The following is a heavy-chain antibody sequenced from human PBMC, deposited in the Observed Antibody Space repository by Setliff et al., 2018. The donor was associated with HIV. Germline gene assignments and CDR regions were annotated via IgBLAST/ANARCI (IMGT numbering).Heavy chain of an antibody. D-gene: IGHD2-2*01. V-gene: IGHV3-9*01. CDR1: GFTFDDYA. CDR3: VKDEEYIGVVSATMNMPGYYHYYYMDV. CDR2: ISWNSGSI. Sequence: GGSLRLSCAASGFTFDDYAMHWVRQAPGKGLEWVSGISWNSGSIGYADSVKGRFTISRDNAKNSLYLQMNSLRAEDTAVYYCVKDEEYIGVVSATMNMPGYYHYYYMDVWGKGSTVTVSS. J-gene: IGHJ6*03.